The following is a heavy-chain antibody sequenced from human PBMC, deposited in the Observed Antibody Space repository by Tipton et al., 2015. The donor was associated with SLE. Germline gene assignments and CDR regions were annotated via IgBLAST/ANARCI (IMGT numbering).Heavy chain of an antibody. D-gene: IGHD4-23*01. CDR3: AKTPNHGGNFALDY. CDR1: GFTFSSYA. Sequence: GSLRLSCAASGFTFSSYAMSWVRQAPGKGLEWVSAISGSGGSTYYADSVKGRFTISRDNSKNTLYLQMNSLRAEDTAVYYCAKTPNHGGNFALDYWGQGTLVTVSS. V-gene: IGHV3-23*01. J-gene: IGHJ4*02. CDR2: ISGSGGST.